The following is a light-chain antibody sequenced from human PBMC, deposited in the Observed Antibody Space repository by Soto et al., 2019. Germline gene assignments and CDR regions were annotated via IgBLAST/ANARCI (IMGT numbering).Light chain of an antibody. Sequence: DIQMTQSPSSLSASVGDRVTITCRASQSIANYLNWYQLRPGKAPKLLIYAASSLQRGVPSRFSGSGSGTECTLTISSLQPEDSATYYCQQTYSTPRDPFGQGTKLEIK. CDR3: QQTYSTPRDP. V-gene: IGKV1-39*01. CDR2: AAS. CDR1: QSIANY. J-gene: IGKJ2*01.